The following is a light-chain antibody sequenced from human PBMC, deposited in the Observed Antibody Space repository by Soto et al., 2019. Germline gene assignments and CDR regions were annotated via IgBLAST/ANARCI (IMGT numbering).Light chain of an antibody. V-gene: IGLV2-14*01. J-gene: IGLJ2*01. CDR1: SSDVGGYNY. CDR2: DVS. CDR3: SSYTGSSTYVV. Sequence: QSVLTQPASVSGSPGQSITISCTGTSSDVGGYNYVSWYQQHPGKAPKLMIYDVSNRPSGVSNRFSGSKSGNTASLTISGLQAEDEADYYCSSYTGSSTYVVVGGGTKVTVL.